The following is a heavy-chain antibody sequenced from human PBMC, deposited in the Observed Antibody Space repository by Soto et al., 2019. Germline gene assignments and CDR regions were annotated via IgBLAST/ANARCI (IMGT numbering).Heavy chain of an antibody. V-gene: IGHV4-31*03. CDR1: GGSISSGGYY. J-gene: IGHJ6*02. CDR2: IYYSGST. CDR3: ARDSTMVRGVPTYYYYGMDV. D-gene: IGHD3-10*01. Sequence: PSETLSLTCTVSGGSISSGGYYWSRIRQHPGKGLEWIGYIYYSGSTYYNPSLKSRVTISVDTSKNQFSLKLSSVTAADTAVYYCARDSTMVRGVPTYYYYGMDVWGQGTTVTVSS.